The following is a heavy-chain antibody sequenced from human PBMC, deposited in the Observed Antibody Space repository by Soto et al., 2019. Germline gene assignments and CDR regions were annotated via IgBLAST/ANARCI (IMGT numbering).Heavy chain of an antibody. CDR2: IYYTGRT. D-gene: IGHD6-19*01. J-gene: IGHJ4*02. CDR3: ARGRHWLDY. V-gene: IGHV4-59*01. Sequence: QVQLQESGPGLVKPSETLSLTCTVSGGSISNYYWSWIRQPPGKGLEWIGYIYYTGRTNYNPSLKRRVTISVDTSENQFSLRLSSVTAAETAIYYGARGRHWLDYWGQGTLVTASS. CDR1: GGSISNYY.